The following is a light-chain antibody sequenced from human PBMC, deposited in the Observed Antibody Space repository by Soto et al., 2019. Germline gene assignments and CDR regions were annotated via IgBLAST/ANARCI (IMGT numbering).Light chain of an antibody. Sequence: EIVLTQSPGTLSLSPGERATLSCRASQTVNSDYLAWYQQKVGQPPRLLIYGASSRATGVPARFSGRGSGTDFTLIINRLEPEDSAVYYCQQYGTSLSITFGQGTRQEIK. V-gene: IGKV3-20*01. CDR2: GAS. CDR3: QQYGTSLSIT. J-gene: IGKJ5*01. CDR1: QTVNSDY.